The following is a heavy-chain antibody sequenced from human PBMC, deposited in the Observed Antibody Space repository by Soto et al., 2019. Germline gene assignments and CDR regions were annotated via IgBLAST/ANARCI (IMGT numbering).Heavy chain of an antibody. CDR3: ARERVVPAAIGMVYYYGMDV. Sequence: LRLSCAASGFTFSSYAMHWVRQAPGKGLEWVAVISYDGSNKYYADSVKGRFTISRDNSKNTLYLQMNSLRAEDTAVYYCARERVVPAAIGMVYYYGMDVWGQGTTVTVSS. CDR1: GFTFSSYA. J-gene: IGHJ6*02. V-gene: IGHV3-30-3*01. D-gene: IGHD2-2*01. CDR2: ISYDGSNK.